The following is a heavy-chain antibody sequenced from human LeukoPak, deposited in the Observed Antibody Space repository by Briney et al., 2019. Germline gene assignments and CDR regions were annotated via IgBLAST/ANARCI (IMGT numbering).Heavy chain of an antibody. CDR2: IYENGGTT. V-gene: IGHV3-23*01. CDR3: AKDFRIGYSAHFDY. Sequence: GGSLRLSCVGSGFTFRSHAMRWVRQAPEKGLEFVSGIYENGGTTYYADSVKGRFSISRDNSKNTLYLQMDSLRGEDTAVYYCAKDFRIGYSAHFDYWGQGALVNVSS. J-gene: IGHJ4*02. CDR1: GFTFRSHA. D-gene: IGHD2-21*01.